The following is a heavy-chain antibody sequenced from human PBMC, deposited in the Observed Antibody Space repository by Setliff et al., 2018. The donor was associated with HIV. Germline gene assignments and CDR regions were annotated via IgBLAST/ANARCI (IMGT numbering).Heavy chain of an antibody. CDR3: AREGEGNGWARLDY. CDR1: GYTFTTYG. J-gene: IGHJ4*02. V-gene: IGHV1-18*01. CDR2: INTDTGNP. D-gene: IGHD6-19*01. Sequence: GASVKVSCKASGYTFTTYGMNWVRQAPGQGLEWMGWINTDTGNPTYAQGRVTMTRDTSTSTVYMELSSLRSDDTAVYYCAREGEGNGWARLDYWGQGTLVTVSS.